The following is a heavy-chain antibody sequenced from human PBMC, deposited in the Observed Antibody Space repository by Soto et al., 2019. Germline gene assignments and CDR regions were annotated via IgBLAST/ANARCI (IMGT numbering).Heavy chain of an antibody. D-gene: IGHD3-22*01. CDR3: ARASYYYESSGYYPDY. Sequence: QVQLVQSGAEVKKPGASVKVSCKASGYTFTSYAIHWVRQAPGQRLEWMGWINAGNGNAKYSQKFQGRVTITRDTSASTAYVELSSLSSDDTAVYYCARASYYYESSGYYPDYWGQGTLVTVSS. J-gene: IGHJ4*02. CDR1: GYTFTSYA. V-gene: IGHV1-3*01. CDR2: INAGNGNA.